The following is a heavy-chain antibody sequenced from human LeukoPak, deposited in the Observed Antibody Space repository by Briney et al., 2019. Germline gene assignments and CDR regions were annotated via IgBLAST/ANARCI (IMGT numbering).Heavy chain of an antibody. Sequence: PGGSLRLSCAASGFTFDNYAMSWVRQAPGKGLEWVSAISGSGGSTYYADSVKGRFTISRDNSKNTLYLQMNSLRAEDTAVYYCAKETITRHYGDYVFADYWGQGTLVTVSS. CDR3: AKETITRHYGDYVFADY. CDR1: GFTFDNYA. CDR2: ISGSGGST. D-gene: IGHD4-17*01. J-gene: IGHJ4*02. V-gene: IGHV3-23*01.